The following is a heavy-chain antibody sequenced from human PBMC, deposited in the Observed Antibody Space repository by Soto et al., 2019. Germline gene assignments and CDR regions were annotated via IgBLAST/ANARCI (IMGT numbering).Heavy chain of an antibody. V-gene: IGHV3-23*01. D-gene: IGHD2-8*02. CDR3: AKATATGGGAFDI. J-gene: IGHJ3*02. CDR1: GFTFSSYA. CDR2: ISGSAGST. Sequence: PGGSLRLSCAASGFTFSSYAMSWVRQAPGKGLEWVSAISGSAGSTHYPDSVKGRFTISRDNSKNTLFLQMNSLTAGDTAVYYCAKATATGGGAFDICGQGTMVTVSS.